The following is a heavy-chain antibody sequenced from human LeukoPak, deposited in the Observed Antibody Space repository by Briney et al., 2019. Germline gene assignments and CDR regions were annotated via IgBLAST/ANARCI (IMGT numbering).Heavy chain of an antibody. Sequence: GGSLRLTCAASGFTFSNYWMTWVRQAPGKGLEWVASIKQDGSEKYYVDSVKGRFTISRDNALNSLYLQMNSLRAEDTAIYYCARSIPYGTTWYGRSDYWGQGTLVTVSS. CDR3: ARSIPYGTTWYGRSDY. CDR1: GFTFSNYW. CDR2: IKQDGSEK. V-gene: IGHV3-7*03. J-gene: IGHJ4*02. D-gene: IGHD6-13*01.